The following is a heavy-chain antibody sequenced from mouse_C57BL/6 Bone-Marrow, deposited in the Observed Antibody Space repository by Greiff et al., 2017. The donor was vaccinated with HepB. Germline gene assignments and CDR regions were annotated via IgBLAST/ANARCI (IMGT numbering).Heavy chain of an antibody. V-gene: IGHV5-6*01. CDR3: ARPGDYDLYFDY. Sequence: EVKLQESGGDLVKPGGSLKLSCAASGFTFSSYGMSWVRQTPDKRLEWVATISSGGSYTYYPDSVKGRFTISRDNAKNTLYLQMSSLKSEDTAMYYCARPGDYDLYFDYWGQGTTLTVSS. CDR1: GFTFSSYG. J-gene: IGHJ2*01. CDR2: ISSGGSYT. D-gene: IGHD2-4*01.